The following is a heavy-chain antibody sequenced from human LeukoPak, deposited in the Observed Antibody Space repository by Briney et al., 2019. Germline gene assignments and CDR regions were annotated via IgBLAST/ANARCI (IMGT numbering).Heavy chain of an antibody. J-gene: IGHJ4*02. Sequence: GGSLRLSCAASGFTFSSYGMHWVRQAPGKGLEWVAVISYDGSNKYYADSVKGRFTISRDNSKNTLYLQMNSLRAEDTAVYYCAKDISWVTVTTSGAFDYWGQGTLVTVSS. D-gene: IGHD4-17*01. CDR1: GFTFSSYG. V-gene: IGHV3-30*18. CDR3: AKDISWVTVTTSGAFDY. CDR2: ISYDGSNK.